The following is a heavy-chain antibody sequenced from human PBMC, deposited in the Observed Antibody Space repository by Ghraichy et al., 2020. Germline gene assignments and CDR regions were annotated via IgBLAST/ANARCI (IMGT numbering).Heavy chain of an antibody. CDR1: GFTFSTYA. D-gene: IGHD2-2*01. CDR3: ARYCRSTSCYPYFGMDV. V-gene: IGHV3-23*01. Sequence: GGSLRLSCAASGFTFSTYAMSWVRQAPGKGLEWVSAISGGGDSTYYADSVKGRFTVSGDNSKNTLYLQMNSLRAEDAAVYYCARYCRSTSCYPYFGMDVWGQGTTVTVSS. J-gene: IGHJ6*02. CDR2: ISGGGDST.